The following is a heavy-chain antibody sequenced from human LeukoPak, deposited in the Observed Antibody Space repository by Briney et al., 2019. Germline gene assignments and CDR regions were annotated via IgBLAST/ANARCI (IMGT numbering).Heavy chain of an antibody. CDR3: ASCGVWPLFDY. CDR2: IYYSGST. D-gene: IGHD2-21*01. Sequence: SGTLSLTCTVSGGSISSSSYYWGWIRQPPGKGLEWIGSIYYSGSTYYNPSLKSRVTISVDTSKNQFSLKLSSVTAADTAVYYCASCGVWPLFDYWGQGTLVTVSS. CDR1: GGSISSSSYY. V-gene: IGHV4-39*07. J-gene: IGHJ4*02.